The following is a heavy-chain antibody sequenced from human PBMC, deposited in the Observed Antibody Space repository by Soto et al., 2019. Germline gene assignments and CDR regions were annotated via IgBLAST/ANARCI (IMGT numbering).Heavy chain of an antibody. CDR3: ATLVGATGIDY. D-gene: IGHD1-26*01. V-gene: IGHV3-11*05. CDR2: ISSSSSYT. Sequence: QVQLVESGGGLVKTGGSLRLSCAASGFTFSDYYMSWIRQAPGKGLEWVSYISSSSSYTNYADSVKGRFTISRDNAKNSLYLQMNSLRAEDTAVYYCATLVGATGIDYWGQGTPVTVSS. J-gene: IGHJ4*02. CDR1: GFTFSDYY.